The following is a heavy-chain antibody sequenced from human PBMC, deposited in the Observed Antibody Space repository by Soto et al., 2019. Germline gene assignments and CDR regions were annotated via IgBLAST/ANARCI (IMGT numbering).Heavy chain of an antibody. V-gene: IGHV3-7*01. Sequence: GGSLRLSCAASGFTFSSYWMSWVRQAPGKGLEWVANIKQDGSEKYYVDSVKGRFTISRDNAKNSLYLQMNSLRAEDTAVYYCASSTIFEVVPFPQTAFDICGQGTMVTVS. CDR2: IKQDGSEK. CDR1: GFTFSSYW. D-gene: IGHD3-3*01. J-gene: IGHJ3*02. CDR3: ASSTIFEVVPFPQTAFDI.